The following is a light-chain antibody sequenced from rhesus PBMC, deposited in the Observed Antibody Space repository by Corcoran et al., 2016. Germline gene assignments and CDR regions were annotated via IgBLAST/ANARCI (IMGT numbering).Light chain of an antibody. V-gene: IGKV1-32*04. CDR2: YAN. Sequence: DIQMSQSPSSLSASVGDRVTITCRASQGISSYLNWYPQKPGKAPKLLIYYANSLASGVPSRFSGSGSRTDFTLTISSLQPEDFAPYYCQQCNSNPLTFGGGTKVELK. CDR3: QQCNSNPLT. J-gene: IGKJ4*01. CDR1: QGISSY.